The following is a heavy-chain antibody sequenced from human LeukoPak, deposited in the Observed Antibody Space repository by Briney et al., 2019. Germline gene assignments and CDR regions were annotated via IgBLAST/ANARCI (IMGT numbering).Heavy chain of an antibody. D-gene: IGHD1-26*01. J-gene: IGHJ4*02. CDR3: ARKRGSYVFDY. V-gene: IGHV4-34*01. CDR1: GGSFSGYY. Sequence: PSETLSLTCAVYGGSFSGYYWSWIRQPPGKGLEWIGEINHSGSTNYNPSLESRVTISVDTSKNQFSLKLSSVTAADTAVYYCARKRGSYVFDYWGQGTLVTVSP. CDR2: INHSGST.